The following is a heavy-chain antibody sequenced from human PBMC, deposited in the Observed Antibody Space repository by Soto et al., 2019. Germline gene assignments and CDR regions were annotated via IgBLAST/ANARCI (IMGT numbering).Heavy chain of an antibody. V-gene: IGHV3-23*01. J-gene: IGHJ4*02. Sequence: DVQLLESGGGLVQPEGSLRLSCAASGFTFSSYAMGWVRQGPGKGLEWVAVVSIGGSTHYADSVRCRFTISRDNSKNTLSLQMTSLTAEDTAVYFCAKRRGAGGHFDYWCQGARVPVSS. D-gene: IGHD2-15*01. CDR2: VSIGGST. CDR1: GFTFSSYA. CDR3: AKRRGAGGHFDY.